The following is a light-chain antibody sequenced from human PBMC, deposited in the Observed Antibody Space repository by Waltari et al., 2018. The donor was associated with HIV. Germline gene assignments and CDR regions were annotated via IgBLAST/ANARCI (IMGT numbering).Light chain of an antibody. CDR3: QQYNNWPLT. V-gene: IGKV3-15*01. Sequence: EIVMTQFPATLSVSPGERATLSCRASQSVSSNLAWYQQKPGQAPRLLIYGASTRATGIPARFSGSGSGTEFTLTISSLQSEDFAGYHCQQYNNWPLTFGQGAKVEFK. CDR1: QSVSSN. CDR2: GAS. J-gene: IGKJ1*01.